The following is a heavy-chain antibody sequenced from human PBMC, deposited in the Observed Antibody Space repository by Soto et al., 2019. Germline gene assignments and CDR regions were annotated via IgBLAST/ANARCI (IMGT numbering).Heavy chain of an antibody. J-gene: IGHJ4*02. D-gene: IGHD6-13*01. V-gene: IGHV3-23*01. CDR2: ISDSGGLT. Sequence: EVQLLESGGGLVQPGGSLRLSCAASGFTFSNHAMSWVRQAPGKGLEWVSGISDSGGLTYYADSVKGRFSMSRDNSKNTLYLHMKNLRAEDTAVYFCAKRQGIGAAAKNFDFWGQGTLVTVSS. CDR1: GFTFSNHA. CDR3: AKRQGIGAAAKNFDF.